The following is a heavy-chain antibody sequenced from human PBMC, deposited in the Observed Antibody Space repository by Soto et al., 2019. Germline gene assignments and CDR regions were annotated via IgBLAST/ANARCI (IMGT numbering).Heavy chain of an antibody. CDR1: GFTFSRYS. D-gene: IGHD3-9*01. Sequence: EVQLVESGGGLVKPGGSLRLSCAASGFTFSRYSMNWVRQAPGKGLEWVSSISSSSSYIYYADSVKGRFTISRDNAKNSLYLKMNRLRADDTAVYYCARARLRYFDWLPAFDYLGQGTLVTVSS. CDR3: ARARLRYFDWLPAFDY. CDR2: ISSSSSYI. J-gene: IGHJ4*02. V-gene: IGHV3-21*01.